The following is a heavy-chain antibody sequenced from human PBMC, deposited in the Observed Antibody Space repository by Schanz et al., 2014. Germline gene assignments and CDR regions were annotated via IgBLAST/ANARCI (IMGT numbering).Heavy chain of an antibody. D-gene: IGHD6-13*01. J-gene: IGHJ4*02. CDR3: ATETYSSSWCFDY. V-gene: IGHV3-48*02. CDR1: GFTVRTNY. Sequence: EVQLVESGGGLIHPGGSLRLSCAASGFTVRTNYMSWVRQAPGKGLEWVSYISRSSSTIYYTDSVKGRFTISRDNAKNSVFLQMNGLRDEDTAVYYCATETYSSSWCFDYWGQGTLVTVSS. CDR2: ISRSSSTI.